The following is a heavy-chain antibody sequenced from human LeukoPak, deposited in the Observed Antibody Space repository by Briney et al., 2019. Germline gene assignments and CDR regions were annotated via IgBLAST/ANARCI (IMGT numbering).Heavy chain of an antibody. Sequence: GGSLRLSCAASGFSFGSYGLSWVRQAPGKGLEWVSYISSASGSIYYADSVKGRFTVSRDNAKNSLFLQMNSLRAEDTAVYYCARLPAYCSSTSCYYDYWGQGTLVTVSS. CDR3: ARLPAYCSSTSCYYDY. CDR1: GFSFGSYG. V-gene: IGHV3-48*04. J-gene: IGHJ4*02. CDR2: ISSASGSI. D-gene: IGHD2-2*01.